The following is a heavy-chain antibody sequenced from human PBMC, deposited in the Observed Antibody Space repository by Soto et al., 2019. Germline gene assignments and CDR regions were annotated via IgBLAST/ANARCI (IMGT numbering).Heavy chain of an antibody. CDR2: IRGFSPYT. D-gene: IGHD2-15*01. CDR1: GFTFRTYT. V-gene: IGHV3-21*01. CDR3: ARDRGYDAHDYYYNAMDV. J-gene: IGHJ6*02. Sequence: GGSLRLSCISSGFTFRTYTMNWVRQAPGKGLEWVSGIRGFSPYTFYAESVKGRFAISRDNAKNSLYLQMNSLRAEDTAVYYCARDRGYDAHDYYYNAMDVWGQGTTVTVSS.